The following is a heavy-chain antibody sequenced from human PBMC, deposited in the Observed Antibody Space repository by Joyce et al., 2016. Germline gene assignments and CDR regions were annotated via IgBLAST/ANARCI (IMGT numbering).Heavy chain of an antibody. CDR1: GYTFTDYY. Sequence: QVQLVQSGAEVKKPGASVKVSCKASGYTFTDYYIHWVRQAPGQGLEWMGWINPKRGGTNYAQKFQGRVTMTRDTSISTAYMDLSRLRSDDTVVYYCARDQVDYYDSSGYYPNAFNIWGQGTMVTVS. J-gene: IGHJ3*02. V-gene: IGHV1-2*02. D-gene: IGHD3-22*01. CDR3: ARDQVDYYDSSGYYPNAFNI. CDR2: INPKRGGT.